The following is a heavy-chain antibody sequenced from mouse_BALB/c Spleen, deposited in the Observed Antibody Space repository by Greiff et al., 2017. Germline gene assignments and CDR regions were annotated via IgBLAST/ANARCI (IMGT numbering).Heavy chain of an antibody. CDR3: AREGRLLPFAY. Sequence: QVQLKESGPGLVAPSQSLSITCTVSGFSLTSYGVHWVRQPPGKGLEWLGVIWAGGSTNYNSALMSRLSISKDNSKSQVFLKMNSLQTDDTAMYYCAREGRLLPFAYWGQGTLVTVSA. V-gene: IGHV2-9*02. CDR1: GFSLTSYG. J-gene: IGHJ3*01. CDR2: IWAGGST. D-gene: IGHD2-3*01.